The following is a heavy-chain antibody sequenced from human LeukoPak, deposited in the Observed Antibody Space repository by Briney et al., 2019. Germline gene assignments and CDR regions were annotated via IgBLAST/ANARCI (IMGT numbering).Heavy chain of an antibody. CDR3: ARAMRSGYDY. CDR2: ISSSSDSI. CDR1: GFTFSSYG. J-gene: IGHJ4*02. Sequence: SGGSLRLSCAASGFTFSSYGMNWLRQAPGKRLEWVSYISSSSDSIYYADSVKGRFTISRDNAENSLYLQMNSLRDEDTAVYYCARAMRSGYDYWGQGTLVTASS. V-gene: IGHV3-48*02. D-gene: IGHD5-12*01.